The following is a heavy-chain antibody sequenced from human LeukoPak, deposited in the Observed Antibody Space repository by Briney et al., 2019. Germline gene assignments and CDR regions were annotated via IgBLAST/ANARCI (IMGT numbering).Heavy chain of an antibody. D-gene: IGHD3-3*01. V-gene: IGHV1-46*01. CDR2: INPSGGST. J-gene: IGHJ4*02. Sequence: ASVKVSCKASGYTFTSYYMHWVRQAPGQGLEWMGIINPSGGSTSYAQKFQGRVTMTRDMSTSTVYMELSSLRSEDTAVYYCATGFWSGYPLDYWGQGTLVTVSS. CDR1: GYTFTSYY. CDR3: ATGFWSGYPLDY.